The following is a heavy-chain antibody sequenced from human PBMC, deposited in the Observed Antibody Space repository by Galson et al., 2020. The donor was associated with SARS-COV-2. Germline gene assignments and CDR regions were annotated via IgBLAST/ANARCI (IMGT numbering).Heavy chain of an antibody. Sequence: SGPTLVKPTQTLTLTCTFSGFSLSTSGMCVSWIRQPPGKALEWLARIDWDDDKYYSTSLKTRLTISKDTSKNQVVLTMTNMDPVDTATYYCARIHYDILTGSSNLFDYWGQGTLVTVSS. J-gene: IGHJ4*02. V-gene: IGHV2-70*11. CDR2: IDWDDDK. D-gene: IGHD3-9*01. CDR3: ARIHYDILTGSSNLFDY. CDR1: GFSLSTSGMC.